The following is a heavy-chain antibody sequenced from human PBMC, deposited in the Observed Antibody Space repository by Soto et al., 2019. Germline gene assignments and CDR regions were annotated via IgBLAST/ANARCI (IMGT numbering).Heavy chain of an antibody. D-gene: IGHD6-6*01. J-gene: IGHJ6*02. V-gene: IGHV4-31*03. CDR3: ARRGGSSSGYYYYAMDV. CDR1: SDSMNSGGYY. Sequence: SETLSLTCSVSSDSMNSGGYYWSWIRQHPGKGLEWIGYIYSNGDTYYNPSLKSRVTISVDTSKNQFSLNLTSVAAADTAVYYCARRGGSSSGYYYYAMDVWGQGTTVTVSS. CDR2: IYSNGDT.